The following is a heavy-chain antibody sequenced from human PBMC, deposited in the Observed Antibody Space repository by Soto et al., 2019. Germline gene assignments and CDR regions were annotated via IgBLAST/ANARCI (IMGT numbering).Heavy chain of an antibody. V-gene: IGHV1-69*06. J-gene: IGHJ6*04. CDR2: IIPIFGTA. CDR3: AREGSGPVLRFLEWLHAPHYYYGMAV. CDR1: GGTFSSYA. D-gene: IGHD3-3*01. Sequence: SVKVSCKASGGTFSSYAISWVRQAPGQGLEWMGGIIPIFGTANYAQKFQGRVTITADKSTSTAYMELSSLRSEDTAVYYCAREGSGPVLRFLEWLHAPHYYYGMAVWDKGTTVTVSS.